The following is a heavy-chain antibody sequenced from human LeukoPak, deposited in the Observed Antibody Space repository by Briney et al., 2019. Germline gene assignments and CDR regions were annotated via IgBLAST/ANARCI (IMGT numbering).Heavy chain of an antibody. Sequence: GGSLRLSCAASGFTFSSYEMNWVRQAPGKGLEGVSYISSSGSTIYYADSVKGRFTISRDDSKNTLYLQMNSLKTEDTAVYYCTTASVREDFWSGYYVGYYYYYYMDVWGKGTTVTVSS. J-gene: IGHJ6*03. V-gene: IGHV3-48*03. D-gene: IGHD3-3*01. CDR3: TTASVREDFWSGYYVGYYYYYYMDV. CDR2: ISSSGSTI. CDR1: GFTFSSYE.